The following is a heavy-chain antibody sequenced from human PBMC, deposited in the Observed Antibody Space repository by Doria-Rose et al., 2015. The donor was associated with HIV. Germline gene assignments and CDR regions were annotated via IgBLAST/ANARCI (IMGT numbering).Heavy chain of an antibody. D-gene: IGHD6-13*01. CDR1: GVSLSSPGMG. J-gene: IGHJ4*02. V-gene: IGHV2-26*01. CDR3: ARIKSSRWYHKYYFDF. Sequence: QESGPVLVKPTETLTLTCTVSGVSLSSPGMGVSWIRQPPGKALEWLANIFSDDERSYKTSLKSRLNISRGTSKSQVVLTMTDTDPVDTATCYCARIKSSRWYHKYYFDFWGQGTLVIVSA. CDR2: IFSDDER.